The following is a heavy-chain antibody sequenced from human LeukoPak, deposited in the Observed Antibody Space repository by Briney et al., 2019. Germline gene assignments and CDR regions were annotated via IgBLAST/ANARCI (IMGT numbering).Heavy chain of an antibody. CDR1: GGSISSYY. D-gene: IGHD6-6*01. V-gene: IGHV4-59*01. CDR3: ARGVEYSSSSGLGY. J-gene: IGHJ4*02. CDR2: IYYSGST. Sequence: PSETLSLTCTVSGGSISSYYSSWIRQPPGKGLEWIGYIYYSGSTNYNPSLKSRVTISVDTSKNQFSLKLSSVTAADTAVYYCARGVEYSSSSGLGYWGQGTLVTVSS.